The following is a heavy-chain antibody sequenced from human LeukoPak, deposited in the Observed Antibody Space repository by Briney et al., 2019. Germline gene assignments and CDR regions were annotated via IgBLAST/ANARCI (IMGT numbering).Heavy chain of an antibody. CDR3: ARGTGYGDYFFDY. CDR1: GFTFSNYA. Sequence: QPGGSLRLSCAASGFTFSNYAMSWVRQTPGKGLEWVSSISGSGGETHYADSVKGRFTISRENAKNSLYLQMNSLRAGDTAVYYCARGTGYGDYFFDYWGQGTLVTVSS. D-gene: IGHD4-17*01. CDR2: ISGSGGET. V-gene: IGHV3-23*01. J-gene: IGHJ4*02.